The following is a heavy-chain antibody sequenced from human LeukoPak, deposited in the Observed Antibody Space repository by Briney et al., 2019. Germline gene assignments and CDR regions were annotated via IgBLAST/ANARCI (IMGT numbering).Heavy chain of an antibody. V-gene: IGHV3-7*01. CDR2: IKQDGSEK. Sequence: GGSLRLSCAAPGFTFSSYWMSWVRQAPGKGLEWVANIKQDGSEKYYVDSVKGRFTISRDNAKNSLYLQMNSLRAEDTAVYYCARDGDSSGWGLYNWFDPWGQGTLVTVSS. CDR3: ARDGDSSGWGLYNWFDP. D-gene: IGHD6-19*01. J-gene: IGHJ5*02. CDR1: GFTFSSYW.